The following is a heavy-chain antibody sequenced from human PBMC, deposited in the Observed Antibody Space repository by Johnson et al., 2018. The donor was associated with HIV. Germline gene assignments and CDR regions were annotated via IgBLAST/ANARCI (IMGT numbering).Heavy chain of an antibody. J-gene: IGHJ3*02. CDR1: GFTFSDYY. Sequence: VQLVESGGGVVQPGGSLRLSCAASGFTFSDYYMTWIRQTPGKGLEWVSYISSSGTTVYYAGSVKGRFSISRDNTKNSVYLQMNSLRAEDTALYYCARDRGYWDAFDIWGQGTMVTVSS. V-gene: IGHV3-11*04. CDR3: ARDRGYWDAFDI. CDR2: ISSSGTTV. D-gene: IGHD3-22*01.